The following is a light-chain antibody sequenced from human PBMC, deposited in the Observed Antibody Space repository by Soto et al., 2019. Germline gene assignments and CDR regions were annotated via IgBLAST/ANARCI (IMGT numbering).Light chain of an antibody. Sequence: DFPMTQSPSSLSASVGDRVTITCRASQPISRFLNWYQQKPGTAPKLLIYATSTLQRGVPSRFRGSGSGTDFSLTISGLQPEDFATYYCQQTYTTPTWTFGPGTRVEIK. V-gene: IGKV1-39*01. J-gene: IGKJ1*01. CDR3: QQTYTTPTWT. CDR2: ATS. CDR1: QPISRF.